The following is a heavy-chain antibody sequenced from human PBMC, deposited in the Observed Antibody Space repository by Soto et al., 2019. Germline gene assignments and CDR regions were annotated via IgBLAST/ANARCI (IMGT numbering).Heavy chain of an antibody. D-gene: IGHD6-13*01. J-gene: IGHJ5*02. CDR1: GYSFTTYW. Sequence: GESLKISCKGSGYSFTTYWITWVRQMPGKGLGWMGRIDPTDSYTNYSPSFQGHVTISADKSISTAYLQWSSLKASDTAIYFCALNVAAAGSGFDPWGQGTLVTVSS. CDR3: ALNVAAAGSGFDP. V-gene: IGHV5-10-1*01. CDR2: IDPTDSYT.